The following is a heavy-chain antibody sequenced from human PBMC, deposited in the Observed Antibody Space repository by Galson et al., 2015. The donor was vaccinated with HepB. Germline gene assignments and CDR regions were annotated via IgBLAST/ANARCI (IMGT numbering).Heavy chain of an antibody. V-gene: IGHV1-2*06. CDR1: GYTFTSYD. D-gene: IGHD7-27*01. Sequence: SVKVSCKVSGYTFTSYDINWVRQATGQGLEWMGRINPNSGATNYAQKFQGRVTMTKYTSISTAYLDLSRLRSDDTAVYYCARDANWGDYYYYMDVWGKGTTVTVSS. CDR2: INPNSGAT. CDR3: ARDANWGDYYYYMDV. J-gene: IGHJ6*03.